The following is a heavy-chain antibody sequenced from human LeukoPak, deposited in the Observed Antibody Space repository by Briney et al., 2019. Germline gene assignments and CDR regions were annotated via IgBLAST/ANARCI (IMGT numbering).Heavy chain of an antibody. J-gene: IGHJ4*02. V-gene: IGHV3-23*01. CDR2: ISVTGSKR. D-gene: IGHD2-2*01. CDR1: GFTFNGYA. CDR3: AKDSRAYCTSTSCFDFDF. Sequence: GGSLRLSCAASGFTFNGYAMSWVRQSPGKGLEWVSGISVTGSKRHYADSVKGRFTISRDNSKNTLYLQMNSLRAEDTALYYCAKDSRAYCTSTSCFDFDFWGQGILVTVSS.